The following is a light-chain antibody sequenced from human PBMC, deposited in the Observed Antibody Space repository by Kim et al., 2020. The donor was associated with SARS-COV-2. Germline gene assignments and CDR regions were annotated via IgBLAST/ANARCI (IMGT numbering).Light chain of an antibody. CDR2: DVS. CDR1: SSDVGGNND. J-gene: IGLJ3*02. CDR3: CSYAGSCTLV. Sequence: QAVTVSCTGTSSDVGGNNDGTWNQQHPSKAHKLMIYDVSKRPSGVPERFSGSKSGNTASLTISGLQADDEADYYCCSYAGSCTLVFGGGTQLTVL. V-gene: IGLV2-11*01.